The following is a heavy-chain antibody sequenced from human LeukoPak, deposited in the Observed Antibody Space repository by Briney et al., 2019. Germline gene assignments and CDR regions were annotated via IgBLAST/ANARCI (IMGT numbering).Heavy chain of an antibody. CDR2: ITGSGEYT. CDR1: GFTYSNYA. V-gene: IGHV3-23*01. Sequence: PGGSLRLSCEASGFTYSNYAMNWVRQGPGKGLEWVSAITGSGEYTYYADSVKGRFTISRDNSKSTLYLQMNSLRAEDTAVYYCASSYYDILTGYDYWGQGTLVTVSS. D-gene: IGHD3-9*01. J-gene: IGHJ4*02. CDR3: ASSYYDILTGYDY.